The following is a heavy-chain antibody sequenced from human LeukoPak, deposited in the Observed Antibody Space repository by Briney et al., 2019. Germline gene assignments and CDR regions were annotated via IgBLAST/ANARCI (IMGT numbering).Heavy chain of an antibody. D-gene: IGHD3-10*01. CDR1: GGTFSSYA. V-gene: IGHV1-46*01. J-gene: IGHJ4*02. CDR2: INPSGGST. CDR3: AREDFSRGSGSQPHDY. Sequence: ASVKVSCKASGGTFSSYAISWARQAPGQGLEWMGIINPSGGSTSYAQKFQGRVTMTRDTSTSTVYMELSSLRSEDTAVYYCAREDFSRGSGSQPHDYWGQGTLVTVSS.